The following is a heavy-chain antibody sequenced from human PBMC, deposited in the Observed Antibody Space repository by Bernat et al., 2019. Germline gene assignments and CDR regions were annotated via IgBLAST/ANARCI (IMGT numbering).Heavy chain of an antibody. J-gene: IGHJ3*02. D-gene: IGHD3-9*01. Sequence: EVQLLESGGGLVQPGGSLRLSCAASGFTFSSYAMSWVRQAPGKGLEWVSAISGSGGSTYYAESVKGRFTSSRDNSKNTLYMQMNSLRAEDTAVYYCTRFPYDIEGAFDIWGQGTMVTVSS. V-gene: IGHV3-23*01. CDR1: GFTFSSYA. CDR3: TRFPYDIEGAFDI. CDR2: ISGSGGST.